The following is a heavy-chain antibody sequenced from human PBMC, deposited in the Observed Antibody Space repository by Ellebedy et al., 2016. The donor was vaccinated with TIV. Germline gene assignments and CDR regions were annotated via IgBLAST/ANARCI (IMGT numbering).Heavy chain of an antibody. D-gene: IGHD3-16*01. V-gene: IGHV3-53*01. Sequence: GESLKISCAASGFTVSSSYMTWVRPAPGKGLEWVSVVYSGGNTYYADPVKGRFTIPRDNSKNTLSLEMKSLRVDDTAVYFCARGPVRYTQKGGFLDYWGQGTLVTVSS. CDR3: ARGPVRYTQKGGFLDY. CDR2: VYSGGNT. J-gene: IGHJ4*02. CDR1: GFTVSSSY.